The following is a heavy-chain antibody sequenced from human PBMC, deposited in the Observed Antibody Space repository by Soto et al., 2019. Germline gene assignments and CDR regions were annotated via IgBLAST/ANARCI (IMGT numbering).Heavy chain of an antibody. CDR3: VRLIGNSRLER. V-gene: IGHV6-1*01. D-gene: IGHD6-13*01. Sequence: SQTLSLTCAISGDSVSTNSVTWNWIMQSPSRGLEWLGRTYYRSKWFNDYAVSVKGRITINQDTSNNQLSLQLNSVTPDDTAAYGGVRLIGNSRLERWGQETLVTVSS. CDR2: TYYRSKWFN. J-gene: IGHJ4*02. CDR1: GDSVSTNSVT.